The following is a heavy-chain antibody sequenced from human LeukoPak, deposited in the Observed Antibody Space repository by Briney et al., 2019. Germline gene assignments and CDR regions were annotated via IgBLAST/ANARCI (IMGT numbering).Heavy chain of an antibody. D-gene: IGHD1-26*01. Sequence: SQTLSLTCAISGDSVSRNTAAWNWFRQSPSRGLEWLGRTYSRSKWYDDYAVSVKSRITINPDTSKNQSSLQLNSVTPDDTAVYYCARGGAVGATTFDYWGQGTLVTVSS. CDR2: TYSRSKWYD. CDR1: GDSVSRNTAA. J-gene: IGHJ4*02. CDR3: ARGGAVGATTFDY. V-gene: IGHV6-1*01.